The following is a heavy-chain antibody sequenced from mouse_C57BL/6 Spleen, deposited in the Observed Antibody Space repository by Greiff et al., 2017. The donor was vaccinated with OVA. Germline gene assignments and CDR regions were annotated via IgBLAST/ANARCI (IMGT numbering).Heavy chain of an antibody. CDR1: GYTFTSYW. CDR3: AKGPNWESLFDY. D-gene: IGHD4-1*02. CDR2: INPSSGYT. V-gene: IGHV1-7*01. J-gene: IGHJ2*01. Sequence: QVQLKESGAELAKPGASVKLSCKASGYTFTSYWMHWVKQRPGQGLEWIGYINPSSGYTKYNQKFKDKATLTADKSSSTAYMQLSSLTYEDSAVYYCAKGPNWESLFDYWGQGTTLTVSS.